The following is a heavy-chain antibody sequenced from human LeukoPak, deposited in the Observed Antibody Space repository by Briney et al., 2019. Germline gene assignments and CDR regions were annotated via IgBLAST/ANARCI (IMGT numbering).Heavy chain of an antibody. D-gene: IGHD5-18*01. CDR3: ARGRGYSYGSIDY. CDR2: INPNSGGT. J-gene: IGHJ4*02. V-gene: IGHV1-2*02. Sequence: ASVKVSCKASGYTFTGYYMHWMRQAPGQGLEWMGWINPNSGGTNYAQKFQGRVTMTRDTSVSTAYMELSRLRSDDTAVYYCARGRGYSYGSIDYWGQGTLVTVSS. CDR1: GYTFTGYY.